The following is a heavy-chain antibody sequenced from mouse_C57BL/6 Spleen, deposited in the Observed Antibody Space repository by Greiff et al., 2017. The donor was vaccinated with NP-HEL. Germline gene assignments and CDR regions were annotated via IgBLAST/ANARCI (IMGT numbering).Heavy chain of an antibody. Sequence: VQLQQSGAELVRPGASVTLSCKASGYTFTDYDMHWVKQTPVHGLEWIGAIDPETGGTAYNQKFKGKAILTAAKSSSTAYMELRSLTSEDSAVYYCSRFLDYDGGFAYWGQGTLVTVSA. CDR1: GYTFTDYD. J-gene: IGHJ3*01. CDR3: SRFLDYDGGFAY. CDR2: IDPETGGT. D-gene: IGHD2-4*01. V-gene: IGHV1-15*01.